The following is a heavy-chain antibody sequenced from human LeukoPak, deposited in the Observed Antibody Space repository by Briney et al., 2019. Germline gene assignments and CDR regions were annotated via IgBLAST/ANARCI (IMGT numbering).Heavy chain of an antibody. CDR2: IIPIFGTA. CDR3: ARASGAVYYHYYYYMDV. D-gene: IGHD6-25*01. J-gene: IGHJ6*03. CDR1: GGTFSSYA. V-gene: IGHV1-69*05. Sequence: GAPVKVSCKASGGTFSSYAISWVRQAPGQGLEWMGGIIPIFGTANYAQKFQGRVTITTDESTSTAYMELSSLRSEDTAVYYCARASGAVYYHYYYYMDVWGKGTTVTVSS.